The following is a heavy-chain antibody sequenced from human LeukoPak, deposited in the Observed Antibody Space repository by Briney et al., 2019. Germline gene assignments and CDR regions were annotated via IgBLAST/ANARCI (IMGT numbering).Heavy chain of an antibody. V-gene: IGHV3-7*01. CDR2: IKQDGSMK. D-gene: IGHD2/OR15-2a*01. Sequence: GGSLRLSCAASGFTFSSYWMSWVRQAPGRGLEWVANIKQDGSMKQYVDSVRGRFTISGDNAKSSLYLQMSSLKAEDSAVYYCARDEKSGYYVYWGQGTLVTVSS. CDR1: GFTFSSYW. J-gene: IGHJ4*02. CDR3: ARDEKSGYYVY.